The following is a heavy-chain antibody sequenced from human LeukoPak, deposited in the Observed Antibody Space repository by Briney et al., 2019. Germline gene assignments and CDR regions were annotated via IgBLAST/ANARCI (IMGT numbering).Heavy chain of an antibody. CDR3: AELGITMIGGV. CDR1: GFTFDDYG. CDR2: IKWNGGST. J-gene: IGHJ6*04. D-gene: IGHD3-10*02. V-gene: IGHV3-20*04. Sequence: GGSLRLSCAASGFTFDDYGTSWVRHAPGKGLEWVSSIKWNGGSTGYADSVKGRFTISRDNAKNSLYLQMNSLRAEDTAVYYCAELGITMIGGVWGKGTTVTISS.